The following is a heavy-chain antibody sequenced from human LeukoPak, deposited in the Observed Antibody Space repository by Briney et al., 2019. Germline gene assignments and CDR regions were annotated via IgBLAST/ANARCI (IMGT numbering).Heavy chain of an antibody. CDR1: GYTFTSYY. CDR3: ARVLKCSGGSCYSNYYYYYGMDV. D-gene: IGHD2-15*01. CDR2: INPSGGST. J-gene: IGHJ6*02. V-gene: IGHV1-46*01. Sequence: ASAKVSCKASGYTFTSYYMHWVRQAPGQGLEWMGIINPSGGSTSYAQKFQGRVTMTRDTSTSTVYMELSSLRSEDTAVYYCARVLKCSGGSCYSNYYYYYGMDVWGQGTTVTVSS.